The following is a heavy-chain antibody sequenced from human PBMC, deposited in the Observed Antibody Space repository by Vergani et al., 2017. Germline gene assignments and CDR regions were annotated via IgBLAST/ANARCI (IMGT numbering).Heavy chain of an antibody. Sequence: EVQLVESGGGLVQPGRSLRLSCAASGFTFDDYAMHWVRQAPGKGLEWVSGISWNSGSIGYADSVKGRFTISRDNSKTTLYLQMNSLRAEDTAVYYWAKSGQWLSQVDYWGQGTLVTVSS. CDR1: GFTFDDYA. CDR2: ISWNSGSI. V-gene: IGHV3-9*01. J-gene: IGHJ4*02. CDR3: AKSGQWLSQVDY. D-gene: IGHD6-19*01.